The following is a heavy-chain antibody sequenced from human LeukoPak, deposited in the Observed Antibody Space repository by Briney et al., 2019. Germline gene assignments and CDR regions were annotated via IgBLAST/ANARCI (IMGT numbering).Heavy chain of an antibody. V-gene: IGHV3-7*04. D-gene: IGHD7-27*01. CDR1: GFTFSTYW. CDR2: IKEDGSEK. CDR3: ARGADWGSNAFDI. J-gene: IGHJ3*02. Sequence: GGSLRLSCAASGFTFSTYWMSWVRQAPGKGLEWVANIKEDGSEKYYGDSVKGRFTISRDTAKSTLFLQMNSLRVEDTAVYFCARGADWGSNAFDIWGQGTMVTVSS.